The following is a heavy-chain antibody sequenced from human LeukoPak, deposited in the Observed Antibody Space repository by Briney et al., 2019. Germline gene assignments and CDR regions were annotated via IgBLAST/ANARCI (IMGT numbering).Heavy chain of an antibody. CDR2: TNSIGSNK. CDR3: AREDSSESFDY. J-gene: IGHJ4*02. V-gene: IGHV3-48*01. D-gene: IGHD6-6*01. Sequence: GGSLTLSCAASGFIFSSYAMNWVRQAPGKGLEWVSSTNSIGSNKYYADSVKGRFTISRDNAKNSLFLQLLSLRAEDTAVYYCAREDSSESFDYWGQGNLVTVSS. CDR1: GFIFSSYA.